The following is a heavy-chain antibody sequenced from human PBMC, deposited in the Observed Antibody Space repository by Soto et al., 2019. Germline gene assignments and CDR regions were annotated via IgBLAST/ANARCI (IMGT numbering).Heavy chain of an antibody. J-gene: IGHJ4*02. CDR2: INAGNGNT. CDR3: ARDTSYYDILTGYFKPYYFDY. D-gene: IGHD3-9*01. Sequence: ASVKVSCKASGYTFTSYAMHWVRQAPGQRLEWMGWINAGNGNTKYSQKFQGRVTITRDTSASTAYMELSSLRSEDTAVYYCARDTSYYDILTGYFKPYYFDYWGQGTLVTVSS. CDR1: GYTFTSYA. V-gene: IGHV1-3*01.